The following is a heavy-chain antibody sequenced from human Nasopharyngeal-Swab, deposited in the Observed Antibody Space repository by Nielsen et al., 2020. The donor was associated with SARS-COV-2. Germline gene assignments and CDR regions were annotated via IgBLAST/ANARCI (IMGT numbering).Heavy chain of an antibody. Sequence: GGSLRLSCVASGFTFSSYGMHWVRQAPGKGLEWVAVISYDGSNKYYADSVKGRFTISRDNSKNTLYLQMNSLRAEDTAVYYCAKDGRVDIVATGYYYYYYMDVWGKGTTVTV. D-gene: IGHD5-12*01. CDR3: AKDGRVDIVATGYYYYYYMDV. J-gene: IGHJ6*03. CDR1: GFTFSSYG. V-gene: IGHV3-30*18. CDR2: ISYDGSNK.